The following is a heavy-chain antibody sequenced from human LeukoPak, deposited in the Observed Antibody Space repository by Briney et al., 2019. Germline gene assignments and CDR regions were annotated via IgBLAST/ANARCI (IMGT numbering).Heavy chain of an antibody. D-gene: IGHD3-22*01. J-gene: IGHJ4*02. CDR1: GGSISSSSYY. CDR2: MYYTGST. Sequence: SETLSLTCTVSGGSISSSSYYWGWIRQPPVKGLEWVGNMYYTGSTYYNPSLKSRVTISVDTSKNQFSLKLSSVTAADTAVYYCARGRVLTYYYDSSGYYAFDYWGQGTLVTVSS. V-gene: IGHV4-39*01. CDR3: ARGRVLTYYYDSSGYYAFDY.